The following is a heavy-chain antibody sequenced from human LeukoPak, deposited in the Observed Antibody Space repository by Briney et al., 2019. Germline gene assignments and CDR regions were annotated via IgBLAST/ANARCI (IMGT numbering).Heavy chain of an antibody. CDR3: ATETNGRHYDY. CDR2: IGPTGSDR. V-gene: IGHV3-21*06. CDR1: GPTFSTSG. J-gene: IGHJ4*02. Sequence: GGSLRLSCTASGPTFSTSGFNWVRQAPGKGLEWVASIGPTGSDRYHADSIKGRFTISRDNANNFLYLQMNSLRAEDTAVYYCATETNGRHYDYWGQGTLLTVSS. D-gene: IGHD1-14*01.